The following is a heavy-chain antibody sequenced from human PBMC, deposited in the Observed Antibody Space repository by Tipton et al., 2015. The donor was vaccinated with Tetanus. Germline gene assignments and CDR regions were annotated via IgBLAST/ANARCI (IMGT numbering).Heavy chain of an antibody. D-gene: IGHD2-8*02. CDR3: AGAHCTGGVCKFGF. V-gene: IGHV5-51*01. CDR1: GYIFNNYW. CDR2: IYPGDSDT. J-gene: IGHJ4*02. Sequence: VQLVQSGGEVKKPGESLKISCKGSGYIFNNYWIGWVRQKPGKGLEWMGIIYPGDSDTRYSPSFQGQVTISVDKSINTAYLQWGGLKAWDTSMFYCAGAHCTGGVCKFGFWGQGALVTVAS.